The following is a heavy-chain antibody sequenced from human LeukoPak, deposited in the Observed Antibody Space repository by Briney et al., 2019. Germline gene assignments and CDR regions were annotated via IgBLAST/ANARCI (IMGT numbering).Heavy chain of an antibody. V-gene: IGHV4-39*01. CDR1: GGSISSSSYY. CDR2: IYYSGST. D-gene: IGHD6-13*01. J-gene: IGHJ5*02. Sequence: SETLSLTCTVSGGSISSSSYYWGWIRQPPGKGLEWIGSIYYSGSTYYNPSLKSRVTISVDTSKNQFSLKLSSVTAADTAVYYRERRIAAAGDNSIDPWGQGTPVT. CDR3: ERRIAAAGDNSIDP.